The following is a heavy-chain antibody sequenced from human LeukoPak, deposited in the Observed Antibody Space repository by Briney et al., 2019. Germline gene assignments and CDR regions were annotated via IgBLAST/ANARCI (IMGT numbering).Heavy chain of an antibody. CDR2: IYYSGST. CDR3: ARDGDSSAGLP. V-gene: IGHV4-39*07. Sequence: SETLSLTCSVSGGSVSSSSYYWGWIREPPGKGLEWIGSIYYSGSTDYNPSLKSRVTISVDTSKNQFSLKLSSVTAADTAVYYCARDGDSSAGLPWGQGTLVTVSS. D-gene: IGHD6-25*01. CDR1: GGSVSSSSYY. J-gene: IGHJ5*02.